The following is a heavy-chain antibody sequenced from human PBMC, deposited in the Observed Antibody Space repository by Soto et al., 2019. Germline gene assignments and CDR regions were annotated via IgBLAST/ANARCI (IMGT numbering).Heavy chain of an antibody. CDR2: IYYSGST. J-gene: IGHJ5*02. Sequence: QLQLQESGPGLVKPSETLSLTCTVSGGSISRSSYYWGWIRQPPGKGLEWIGSIYYSGSTYYNPSLKSRLTISVDTSNHHFALKLSYVTATDTAVYFCLRHPPAIIVVVPAVRIWFDPWGQGTLVTGSS. D-gene: IGHD2-2*01. CDR1: GGSISRSSYY. CDR3: LRHPPAIIVVVPAVRIWFDP. V-gene: IGHV4-39*01.